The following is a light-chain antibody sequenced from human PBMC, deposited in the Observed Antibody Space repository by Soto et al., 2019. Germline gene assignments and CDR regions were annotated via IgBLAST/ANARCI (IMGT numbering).Light chain of an antibody. CDR3: QQYETYSRT. CDR1: QSISGW. V-gene: IGKV1-5*03. Sequence: DIQMTQSPSTLSASVGDRVTITCRASQSISGWLAWYQQKPGKAPKVLIYKASTLESGVPSRFSGSGFGTEFTLTISSLQPDDFATYYCQQYETYSRTFGQGTKVDIK. CDR2: KAS. J-gene: IGKJ1*01.